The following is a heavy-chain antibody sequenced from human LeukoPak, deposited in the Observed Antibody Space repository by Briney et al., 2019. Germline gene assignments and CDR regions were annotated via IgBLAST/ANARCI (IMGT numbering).Heavy chain of an antibody. CDR1: GFAFTNYW. CDR2: IKQDGSQK. D-gene: IGHD5-18*01. J-gene: IGHJ4*02. CDR3: ARDAVDTAMVPAYYFDY. Sequence: GGSLRLSCAASGFAFTNYWMSWVRQAPGKGLEWVANIKQDGSQKYYVDSVKGRFTISRDNAKNSVYLQMNSLSAEDTAVYYCARDAVDTAMVPAYYFDYWGQGTLVTVSS. V-gene: IGHV3-7*01.